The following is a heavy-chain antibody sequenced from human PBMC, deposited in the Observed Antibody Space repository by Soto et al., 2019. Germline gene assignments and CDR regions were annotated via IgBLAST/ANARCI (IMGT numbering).Heavy chain of an antibody. CDR1: GFICTSYD. CDR3: AKATATGGGAFDI. D-gene: IGHD2-8*02. J-gene: IGHJ3*02. Sequence: LRLSCAASGFICTSYDMSWVRQAPGKGLEWVSTILVGGSTHYEDSVKGRFTISRDRSKNTLYLQMNSLTAGDTAMYYCAKATATGGGAFDICGQGTMVTVSS. CDR2: ILVGGST. V-gene: IGHV3-23*01.